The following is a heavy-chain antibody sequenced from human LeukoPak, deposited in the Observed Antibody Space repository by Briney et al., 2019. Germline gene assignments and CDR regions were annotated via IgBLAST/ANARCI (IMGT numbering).Heavy chain of an antibody. CDR3: ASGVATLRY. D-gene: IGHD2-15*01. J-gene: IGHJ4*02. V-gene: IGHV4-34*01. CDR1: GGSFSGYY. Sequence: TSETLSLTCAVYGGSFSGYYWSWIRQPPGKGLEWIGEINHSGSTNYNPSLKSRVTISVDTSKNQFSLKLSSVTAADTAVYYCASGVATLRYWGQGTLVTVSS. CDR2: INHSGST.